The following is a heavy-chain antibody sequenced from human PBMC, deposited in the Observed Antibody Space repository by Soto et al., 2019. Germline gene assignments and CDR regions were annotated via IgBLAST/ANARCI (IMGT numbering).Heavy chain of an antibody. Sequence: QVQLQQRGEGLLKPSETLSLTCAVSGGSLRGFYWSWIRQPPGKGLEWIGEVSDSGGPNYNPSLKSRVAIWLYTSESQFSLRLTSVTAADPSLYYCASGRNWGQGILVTVTS. CDR2: VSDSGGP. CDR1: GGSLRGFY. V-gene: IGHV4-34*01. J-gene: IGHJ4*02. CDR3: ASGRN.